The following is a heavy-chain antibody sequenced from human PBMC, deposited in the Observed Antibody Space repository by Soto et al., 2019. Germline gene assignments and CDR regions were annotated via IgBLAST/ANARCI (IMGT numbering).Heavy chain of an antibody. CDR1: GFTFSGYG. CDR3: AKEYRIAVAGTFDY. V-gene: IGHV3-30*18. J-gene: IGHJ4*02. CDR2: ISYDGSNK. D-gene: IGHD6-19*01. Sequence: LRLSCAASGFTFSGYGMHWVRQAPGKGLEWVAVISYDGSNKYYADSVKGRFTISRDNSKNTLYLQMNSLRAEDTAVYYCAKEYRIAVAGTFDYWGQGTLVTVSS.